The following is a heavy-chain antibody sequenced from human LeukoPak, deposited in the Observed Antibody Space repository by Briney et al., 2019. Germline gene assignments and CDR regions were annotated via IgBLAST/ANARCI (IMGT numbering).Heavy chain of an antibody. Sequence: PGGSLRLSCAASGFTFSSYAMHWVRQAPGKGLEWVAVISYDGSNKYYADSVKGRFTISRDNSKNTLYLQMNSLRAEDTAVYYCARDPYCTNGVCYTFLDYWGQGTLVTVSS. CDR3: ARDPYCTNGVCYTFLDY. D-gene: IGHD2-8*01. J-gene: IGHJ4*02. CDR1: GFTFSSYA. CDR2: ISYDGSNK. V-gene: IGHV3-30-3*01.